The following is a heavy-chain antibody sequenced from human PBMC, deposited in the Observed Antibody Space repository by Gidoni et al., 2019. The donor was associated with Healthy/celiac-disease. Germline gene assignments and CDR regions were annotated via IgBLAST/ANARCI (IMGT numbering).Heavy chain of an antibody. J-gene: IGHJ4*02. Sequence: QVQLVQSGAEVKKPGASVRVSCTASGYTFTSNYINWVRQAPGQGLEWMGIINPNGGSTSYTQKFQGRVTMTRDTATNTVYMELSSLRSEDTAVYYCARDGDYDSWTGYYSSFDYWGQGTLVTVSS. D-gene: IGHD3-9*01. V-gene: IGHV1-46*01. CDR1: GYTFTSNY. CDR2: INPNGGST. CDR3: ARDGDYDSWTGYYSSFDY.